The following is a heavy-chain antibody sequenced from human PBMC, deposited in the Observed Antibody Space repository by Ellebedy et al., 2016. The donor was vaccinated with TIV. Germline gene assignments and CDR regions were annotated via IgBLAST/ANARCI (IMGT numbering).Heavy chain of an antibody. V-gene: IGHV1-46*01. CDR2: INPSGGST. Sequence: ASVKVSCKASRYTFTSYAMHWVRQAPGQGIEWMGAINPSGGSTKYAQKFQGRVTMTRDTSTSTVYMELSSLRSEDTAVYYCARDSYGDYWGQGTLVTVSS. CDR1: RYTFTSYA. CDR3: ARDSYGDY. J-gene: IGHJ4*02. D-gene: IGHD3-16*01.